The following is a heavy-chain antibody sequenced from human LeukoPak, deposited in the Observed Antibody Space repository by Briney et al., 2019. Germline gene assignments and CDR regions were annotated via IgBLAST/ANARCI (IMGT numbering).Heavy chain of an antibody. CDR2: MNPNSGNT. J-gene: IGHJ5*02. Sequence: ASVKVSCKASGYTFTSYDINWVRQATGQGLEWMGWMNPNSGNTGYAQKFQGRVTMTRNTSISTAYMELSSLRSEDTAVYYCARVRTYYYDSSGANWFDPRGQGTLVTVSS. CDR1: GYTFTSYD. CDR3: ARVRTYYYDSSGANWFDP. V-gene: IGHV1-8*01. D-gene: IGHD3-22*01.